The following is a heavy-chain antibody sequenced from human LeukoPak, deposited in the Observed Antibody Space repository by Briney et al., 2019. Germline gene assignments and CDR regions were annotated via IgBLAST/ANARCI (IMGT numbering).Heavy chain of an antibody. D-gene: IGHD1-26*01. CDR1: GDSVSSNSAA. CDR2: TYYRSKWYN. V-gene: IGHV6-1*01. Sequence: SQTLSLTCAISGDSVSSNSAAWNWIRQSPSRGLEWLGRTYYRSKWYNDYAVSVKSRITINPDTSKNQFSLQLSSVTAADTAVYYCARRRWELRPRGGWFDPWGQGTLVTVSS. CDR3: ARRRWELRPRGGWFDP. J-gene: IGHJ5*02.